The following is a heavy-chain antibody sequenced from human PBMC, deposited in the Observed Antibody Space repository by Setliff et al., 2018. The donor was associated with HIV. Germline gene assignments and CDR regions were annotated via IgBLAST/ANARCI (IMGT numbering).Heavy chain of an antibody. Sequence: GGSLRLSCTASGFTFGEYAMGWVRQAQGKGLGWVSLIRRIGHYGTIEYAASGKGRFTISRDDSKSIAYLQMNSLKTEDTAVYYFARGKSGFETTGIDYGMDLWGQGTTVTVSS. V-gene: IGHV3-49*04. CDR1: GFTFGEYA. CDR2: IRRIGHYGTI. D-gene: IGHD1-1*01. CDR3: ARGKSGFETTGIDYGMDL. J-gene: IGHJ6*02.